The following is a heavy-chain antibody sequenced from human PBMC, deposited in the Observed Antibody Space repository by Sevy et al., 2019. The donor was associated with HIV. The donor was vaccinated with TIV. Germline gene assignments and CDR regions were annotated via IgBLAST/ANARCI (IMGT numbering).Heavy chain of an antibody. V-gene: IGHV1-2*02. CDR1: GYTFTGYY. D-gene: IGHD2-2*02. CDR3: ARDLLDCSSTSCYTANDY. Sequence: ASVKVSCKASGYTFTGYYMHWVRQAPGQGLEWMGWINPNSGGTNYAQKFQGRVTMTRDTSISTAYMELSRLGSDDTAVYYCARDLLDCSSTSCYTANDYWGQGTLVTVSS. J-gene: IGHJ4*02. CDR2: INPNSGGT.